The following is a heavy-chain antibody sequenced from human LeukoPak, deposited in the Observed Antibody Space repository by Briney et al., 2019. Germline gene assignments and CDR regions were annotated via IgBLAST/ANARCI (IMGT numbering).Heavy chain of an antibody. V-gene: IGHV4-59*01. CDR1: GASMSNSY. CDR2: TYFTGRT. J-gene: IGHJ4*02. D-gene: IGHD3-3*01. Sequence: SETLSLTCTVSGASMSNSYWNWIRQPPGKGLEWIGYTYFTGRTKHNPSLKIRVSMSTDTSKNQFSLELTSVTAADTAVYYCTRHIGTYYDFWTGSVSGGDILLTFDYWGRGTLVTVSS. CDR3: TRHIGTYYDFWTGSVSGGDILLTFDY.